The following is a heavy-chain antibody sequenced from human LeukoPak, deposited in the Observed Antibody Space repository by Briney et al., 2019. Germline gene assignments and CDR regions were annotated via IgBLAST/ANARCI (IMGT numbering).Heavy chain of an antibody. V-gene: IGHV1-18*01. CDR3: ARDRGAGVGDAFDI. CDR2: ISAYNGNT. D-gene: IGHD2-15*01. CDR1: GYTFTSYD. Sequence: ASVKVSCKASGYTFTSYDISWVRQAPGQGLEWMGWISAYNGNTNYAQKLQGRVTMTTDTSTSTAYMELRSLRSDDTAMYYCARDRGAGVGDAFDIWGQGTMVTVSS. J-gene: IGHJ3*02.